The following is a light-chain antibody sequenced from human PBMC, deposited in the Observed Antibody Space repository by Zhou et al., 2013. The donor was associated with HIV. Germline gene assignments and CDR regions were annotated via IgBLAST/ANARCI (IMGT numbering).Light chain of an antibody. J-gene: IGKJ3*01. Sequence: DIQLTQSPSFLSASVGDRVTITCRASQGISSYLAWYQQKPGKAPTLLIYGASTLQSGVPSRFSGSGSGTEFTLTISSLQPEDFATYYCQQLAFGPGTTVDIK. CDR1: QGISSY. V-gene: IGKV1-9*01. CDR2: GAS. CDR3: QQLA.